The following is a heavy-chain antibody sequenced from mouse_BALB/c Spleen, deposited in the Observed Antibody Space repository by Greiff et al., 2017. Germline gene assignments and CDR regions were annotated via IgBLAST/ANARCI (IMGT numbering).Heavy chain of an antibody. V-gene: IGHV3-2*02. Sequence: VQLKESGPGLVKPSQSLSLTCTVTGYSITSDYAWNWIRQFPGNKLEWMGYISYSGSTSYNPSLKSRISITRDTSKNQFFLQLNSVTTEDTATYYCARGGDGYYDYAMDYWGQGTSVTVSS. J-gene: IGHJ4*01. CDR3: ARGGDGYYDYAMDY. CDR2: ISYSGST. CDR1: GYSITSDYA. D-gene: IGHD2-3*01.